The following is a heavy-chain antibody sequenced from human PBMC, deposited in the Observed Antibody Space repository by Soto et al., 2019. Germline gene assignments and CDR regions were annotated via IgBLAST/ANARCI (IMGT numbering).Heavy chain of an antibody. D-gene: IGHD5-18*01. V-gene: IGHV3-21*01. CDR1: GFTFSSYS. J-gene: IGHJ4*02. CDR2: ISSSSSYI. CDR3: ARSDSTAMVTHFDY. Sequence: VQLVESGGGLVKPGGSLRLSCAASGFTFSSYSMNWVRQAPGKGLEWVSSISSSSSYIYYADSVKGRFTISRDNAKNSLYLQMNSLRAEDTAVYYCARSDSTAMVTHFDYWGQGTLVTVSS.